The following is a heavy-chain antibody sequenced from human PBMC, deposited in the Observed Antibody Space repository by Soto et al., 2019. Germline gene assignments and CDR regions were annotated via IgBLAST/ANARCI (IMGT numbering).Heavy chain of an antibody. Sequence: PSETLSLTCSVSGGSISSYYWSWIRQPAGKGLEWIGRIYTSGSTNYNPSLKSRVTMSVDTSKNQFSLKLSSVTAADTAVYYCARDRNYYDSSGYYMSFDYWGQGTLVTVSS. CDR1: GGSISSYY. CDR3: ARDRNYYDSSGYYMSFDY. V-gene: IGHV4-4*07. J-gene: IGHJ4*02. CDR2: IYTSGST. D-gene: IGHD3-22*01.